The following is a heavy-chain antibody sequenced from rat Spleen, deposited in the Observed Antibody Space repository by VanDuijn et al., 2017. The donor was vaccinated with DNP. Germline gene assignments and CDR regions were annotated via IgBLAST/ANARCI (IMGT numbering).Heavy chain of an antibody. Sequence: EVQLVESGGGLVQPGRSLKLSCAASGLTFSKYGMHWIRQAPTKGPEWVASISNTGDNTYYSDSVRGRFSLSRDNAQSTVYLQVNSLRSEDTATYCCTRNHHIRTAARFDYWGQGVMVTVS. CDR3: TRNHHIRTAARFDY. CDR2: ISNTGDNT. J-gene: IGHJ2*01. D-gene: IGHD1-2*01. V-gene: IGHV5-19*01. CDR1: GLTFSKYG.